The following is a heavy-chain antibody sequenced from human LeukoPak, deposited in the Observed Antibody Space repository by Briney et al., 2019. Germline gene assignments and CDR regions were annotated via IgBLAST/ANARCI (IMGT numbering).Heavy chain of an antibody. D-gene: IGHD6-19*01. Sequence: PSETLSLTCAVYGGSFSGYYWSWIRQPPGKGLEWIGETNHSGSTNYNPSLKSRVTISVDTSKNQFSLKLSSVTAADTAVYYCARRSNNVAGSIWVSWFDPWGQGTLVTVSS. CDR3: ARRSNNVAGSIWVSWFDP. CDR2: TNHSGST. V-gene: IGHV4-34*01. CDR1: GGSFSGYY. J-gene: IGHJ5*02.